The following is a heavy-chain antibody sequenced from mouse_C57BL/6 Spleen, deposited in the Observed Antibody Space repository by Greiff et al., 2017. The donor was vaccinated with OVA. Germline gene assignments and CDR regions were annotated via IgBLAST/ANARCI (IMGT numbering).Heavy chain of an antibody. CDR3: ARSGYDYDEDYAMDY. V-gene: IGHV1-52*01. D-gene: IGHD2-4*01. Sequence: QVQLQQPGAELVRPGSSVKLSCKASGYTFTSYWMHWVKQRPIQGLEWIGNIDPSDSETHYNQKFKDKATLTVDKSSSTAYMQLSSLTSEDSAVYYCARSGYDYDEDYAMDYWGQGTSVTVSS. CDR2: IDPSDSET. J-gene: IGHJ4*01. CDR1: GYTFTSYW.